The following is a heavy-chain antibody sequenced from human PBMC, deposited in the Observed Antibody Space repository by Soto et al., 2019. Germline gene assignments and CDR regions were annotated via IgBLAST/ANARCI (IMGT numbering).Heavy chain of an antibody. CDR3: ARDPKTSGGQHWAFNYFDS. CDR1: GFSFSISP. V-gene: IGHV3-30-3*01. J-gene: IGHJ4*02. Sequence: GGSLRLSCAASGFSFSISPMHWVRQAPGKGPEWVALISYDGTNKLYADSVRGRFTISRDNSKSTLYLQVDSLRPEDAAVYYCARDPKTSGGQHWAFNYFDSWGQGTLVTVSS. CDR2: ISYDGTNK. D-gene: IGHD7-27*01.